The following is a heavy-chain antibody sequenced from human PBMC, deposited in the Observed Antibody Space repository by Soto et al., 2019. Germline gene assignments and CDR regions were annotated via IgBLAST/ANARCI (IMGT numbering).Heavy chain of an antibody. V-gene: IGHV3-23*01. CDR3: AKRTAVTGPYYDY. Sequence: EVQLLQSGGGLVQPGGSLRLSCAASGFTFSSYAMSWVRQAPGKGLEWVSTISGSGVNTYYADSVKGRFTSSRDNSKNTLYLLMNNLGVGDTAEYYCAKRTAVTGPYYDYWGQGILVTVSS. D-gene: IGHD6-19*01. CDR1: GFTFSSYA. CDR2: ISGSGVNT. J-gene: IGHJ4*02.